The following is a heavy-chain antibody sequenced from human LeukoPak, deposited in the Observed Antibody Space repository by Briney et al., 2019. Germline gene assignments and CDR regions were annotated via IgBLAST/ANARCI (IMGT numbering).Heavy chain of an antibody. J-gene: IGHJ4*02. Sequence: PSETLSLTCTVSGGSMSGHFWSWFRRPPGKGLENIGYIHSSGSTNYNPSYKSRVTVSLEMSKNQFSLSLSSGTAADTAVYYCARDPGDTDWYNFDFWGQGILVTVSS. D-gene: IGHD3-9*01. CDR2: IHSSGST. CDR3: ARDPGDTDWYNFDF. CDR1: GGSMSGHF. V-gene: IGHV4-59*11.